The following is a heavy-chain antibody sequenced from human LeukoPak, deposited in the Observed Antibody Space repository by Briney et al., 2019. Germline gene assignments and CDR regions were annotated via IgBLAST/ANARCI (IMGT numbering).Heavy chain of an antibody. J-gene: IGHJ6*03. V-gene: IGHV1-69*05. CDR2: IIPIFGTA. D-gene: IGHD3-10*01. Sequence: ASVKVSCKASGGTFSSYAISWVRQAPGQGLEWMGGIIPIFGTANYAQKFQGRVTITTDQSTSTAYMALSSLRSEDTAVYYCARVRGIITDYYYDHMDVWGKGTTVTVSS. CDR3: ARVRGIITDYYYDHMDV. CDR1: GGTFSSYA.